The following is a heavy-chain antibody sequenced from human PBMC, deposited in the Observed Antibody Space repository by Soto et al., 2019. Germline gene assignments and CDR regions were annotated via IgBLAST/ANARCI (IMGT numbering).Heavy chain of an antibody. CDR1: GFTFSSYG. Sequence: QVQLVESGGGVVQPGRSLRLSCAASGFTFSSYGMHWVRQAPGKGLEWVAVRWYAGSNQYYADSVKGRFTIARDNSKNTLYLQMNSLRAEDTAVYYCARDPGGSCYFCMDVWGQGTTVTVSS. CDR2: RWYAGSNQ. CDR3: ARDPGGSCYFCMDV. D-gene: IGHD2-15*01. V-gene: IGHV3-33*01. J-gene: IGHJ6*02.